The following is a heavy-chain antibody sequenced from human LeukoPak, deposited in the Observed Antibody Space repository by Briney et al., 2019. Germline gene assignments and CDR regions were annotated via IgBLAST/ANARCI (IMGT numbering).Heavy chain of an antibody. J-gene: IGHJ4*02. V-gene: IGHV1-69*04. CDR2: IIPIADVV. Sequence: ASVKVSCKASGDTFSSDAFSWVRQAPGQGLRWMGRIIPIADVVHYAPRFQDRVTITADKSTSTAYMELRSLTSEDTAVYYCVRDGGFDIVTLDYWGQGTRVTVSS. CDR1: GDTFSSDA. CDR3: VRDGGFDIVTLDY. D-gene: IGHD3-9*01.